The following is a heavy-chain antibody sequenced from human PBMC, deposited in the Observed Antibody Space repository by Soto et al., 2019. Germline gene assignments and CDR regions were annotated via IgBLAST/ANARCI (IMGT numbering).Heavy chain of an antibody. CDR1: GFTVSSNY. CDR3: ARDGRPTEGMDV. D-gene: IGHD4-17*01. CDR2: IYSGGST. J-gene: IGHJ6*02. Sequence: EVQLVESGGGLVQPGGSLRLSCAASGFTVSSNYMSWVRQAPGKGLEWVSVIYSGGSTYYADSVEGRITISRDNSKNTLYIQMNSLRAEDTAVHYCARDGRPTEGMDVWGQETTVTVSS. V-gene: IGHV3-66*01.